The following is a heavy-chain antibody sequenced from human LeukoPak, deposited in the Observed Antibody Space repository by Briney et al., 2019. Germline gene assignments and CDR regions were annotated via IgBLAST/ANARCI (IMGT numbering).Heavy chain of an antibody. CDR1: GFTYSSYA. Sequence: GGSLRLSCAASGFTYSSYAMTWVRQAPGKGLEWVSALSGSGGSTFYADSVKGRFTISRDNSKNTLFLQMNSLRAEDAAVYYCARGPRVPAPTYYFDYWGQGTLVTVSS. J-gene: IGHJ4*02. D-gene: IGHD2-2*01. V-gene: IGHV3-23*01. CDR2: LSGSGGST. CDR3: ARGPRVPAPTYYFDY.